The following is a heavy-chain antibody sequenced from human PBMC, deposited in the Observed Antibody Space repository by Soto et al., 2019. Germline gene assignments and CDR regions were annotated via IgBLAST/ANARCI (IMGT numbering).Heavy chain of an antibody. Sequence: SETLSLTCTVSGGSISSSSCYWGWIRQPPGKGLEWIGSIYYSGSTYYNPSLKSRVTISVDTSKNQFSLKLSSVTAADTAVYYCARHDYVWGSYRPYYFDYWGQGTLVTVSS. CDR3: ARHDYVWGSYRPYYFDY. CDR1: GGSISSSSCY. J-gene: IGHJ4*02. CDR2: IYYSGST. V-gene: IGHV4-39*01. D-gene: IGHD3-16*02.